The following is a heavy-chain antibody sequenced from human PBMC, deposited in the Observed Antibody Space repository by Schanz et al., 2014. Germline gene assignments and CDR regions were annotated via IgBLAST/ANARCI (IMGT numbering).Heavy chain of an antibody. D-gene: IGHD4-17*01. CDR3: AKDAPYAFDL. CDR2: IKSDGSST. Sequence: EVQLLESGGGLVQPGGSLRLSCAASGFTFSSYWMHWVRQVPGKGLVWVSRIKSDGSSTSYADSVKGRFTISRDNAKNTLYLQMNSLRAEDTAIYYCAKDAPYAFDLWGRGTLITVSS. V-gene: IGHV3-74*01. J-gene: IGHJ2*01. CDR1: GFTFSSYW.